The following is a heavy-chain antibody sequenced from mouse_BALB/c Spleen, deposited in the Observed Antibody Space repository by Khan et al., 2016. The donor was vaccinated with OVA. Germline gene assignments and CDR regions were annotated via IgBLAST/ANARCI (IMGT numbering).Heavy chain of an antibody. V-gene: IGHV5-9-3*01. J-gene: IGHJ3*01. D-gene: IGHD1-1*01. Sequence: EVELVESGGDLVRPGGSLKLSCSASGFTFSPSAMSWVRQTPEKRLAWVATISSSGDYIYYPDSVKGRFTISRDTAKHTLYLQMSSLRSEDTAMYYCARHNYGPFAYWGQGTLVTVSA. CDR1: GFTFSPSA. CDR2: ISSSGDYI. CDR3: ARHNYGPFAY.